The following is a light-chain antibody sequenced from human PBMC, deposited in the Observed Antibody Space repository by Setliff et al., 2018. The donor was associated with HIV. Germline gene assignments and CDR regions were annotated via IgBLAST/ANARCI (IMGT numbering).Light chain of an antibody. Sequence: QSALTQPASVPGSPGQSITISCTGTSSDVGGYSYVSWYQQHPGKAPKLIIYEVRNRPSGVSNRLSGSKSGNTASLTISGLQAEDEADYYCSSYAITNTLPFGTGTKVTVL. CDR2: EVR. V-gene: IGLV2-14*01. CDR3: SSYAITNTLP. CDR1: SSDVGGYSY. J-gene: IGLJ1*01.